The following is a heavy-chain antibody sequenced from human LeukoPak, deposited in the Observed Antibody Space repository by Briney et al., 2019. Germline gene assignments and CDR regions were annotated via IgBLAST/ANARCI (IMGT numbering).Heavy chain of an antibody. J-gene: IGHJ4*02. CDR3: ARDRWEDVDTMTATLFDY. Sequence: GGSLRLSCEASAFIFSGHWLNWVRQAPGKGLEWVAVIWYDGSKKYYADSVKGRFTISRDNSKNTLYLQMDSLRAEDTAVYYCARDRWEDVDTMTATLFDYWGQGTLVTASS. V-gene: IGHV3-33*08. CDR1: AFIFSGHW. CDR2: IWYDGSKK. D-gene: IGHD5-18*01.